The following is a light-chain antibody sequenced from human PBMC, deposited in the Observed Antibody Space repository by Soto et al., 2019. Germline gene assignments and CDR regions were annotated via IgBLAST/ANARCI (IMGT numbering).Light chain of an antibody. CDR3: QQYGSSPRT. CDR2: GAS. V-gene: IGKV3-20*01. CDR1: QSVSSNY. Sequence: EIVLTQSPGTLSLSPGERATLSCRASQSVSSNYLAWFQQKFGQAPRLLIYGASDRATGIPDRFSGSGSGTDFTLTISRLEPEDFAVYYCQQYGSSPRTFGQGTKVEIK. J-gene: IGKJ1*01.